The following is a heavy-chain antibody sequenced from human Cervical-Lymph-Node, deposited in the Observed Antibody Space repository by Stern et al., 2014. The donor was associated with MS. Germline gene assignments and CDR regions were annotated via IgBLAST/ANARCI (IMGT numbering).Heavy chain of an antibody. CDR1: GYTFTGYA. Sequence: QVQLVQSGAEVKKPGASVTVSCKASGYTFTGYAIHWVRQDPGQSLEWMGWINAGNGNTKYSQKFQGRVTITRDTPASTAYMELSGLRSEDTAVFYCARGCIAPHWCDIDYWGQGTLLTVSS. D-gene: IGHD6-6*01. J-gene: IGHJ4*02. V-gene: IGHV1-3*01. CDR3: ARGCIAPHWCDIDY. CDR2: INAGNGNT.